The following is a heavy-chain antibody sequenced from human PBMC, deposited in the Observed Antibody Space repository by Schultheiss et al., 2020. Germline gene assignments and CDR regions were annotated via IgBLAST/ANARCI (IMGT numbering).Heavy chain of an antibody. D-gene: IGHD3-22*01. Sequence: SETLSLTCTVSGGSISSYYWSWIRQPAGKGLEWIGRIYTSGSTNYNPSLKSRVTMSVDTSKNQFSLKLSSVTAADTAVYYCARLASETTTYYYDSSGYYFAAFDIWGQGTMVTVSS. CDR2: IYTSGST. J-gene: IGHJ3*02. CDR1: GGSISSYY. CDR3: ARLASETTTYYYDSSGYYFAAFDI. V-gene: IGHV4-4*07.